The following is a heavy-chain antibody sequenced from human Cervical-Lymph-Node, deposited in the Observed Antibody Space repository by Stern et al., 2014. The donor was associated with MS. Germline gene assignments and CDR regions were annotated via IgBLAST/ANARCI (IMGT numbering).Heavy chain of an antibody. CDR1: GGSISSSGYY. CDR2: IHDSGST. J-gene: IGHJ5*02. CDR3: ATTRWDLFTWNWFDP. Sequence: QVQLVQSGPGLVKPSQTLSLTCTVSGGSISSSGYYWSWIRQPADKGLEWIGRIHDSGSTYYNPSLKSRVTISMDKAKNPFSLKLPSGPAADTAVYYCATTRWDLFTWNWFDPWGQGTLVTVSS. D-gene: IGHD1-26*01. V-gene: IGHV4-61*02.